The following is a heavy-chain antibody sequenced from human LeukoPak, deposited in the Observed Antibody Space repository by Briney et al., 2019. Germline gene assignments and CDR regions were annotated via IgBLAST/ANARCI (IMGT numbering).Heavy chain of an antibody. CDR3: ASRTGYSFAS. J-gene: IGHJ4*02. D-gene: IGHD1-14*01. CDR2: IIGSGGGT. Sequence: PGGSLRLSCAASGFTFSSYVMGWVRQAPGKGLEWVSSIIGSGGGTSYADSVKGRFTISRDNSKHTLSLQMSSLRAEDTALYYCASRTGYSFASWGQGTLVTVSS. CDR1: GFTFSSYV. V-gene: IGHV3-23*01.